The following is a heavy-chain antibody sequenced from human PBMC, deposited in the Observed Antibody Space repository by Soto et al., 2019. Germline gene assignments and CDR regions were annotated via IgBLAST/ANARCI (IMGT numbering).Heavy chain of an antibody. V-gene: IGHV4-31*03. J-gene: IGHJ5*02. CDR2: IYYSGST. Sequence: KTSETLSLTCTVSGGSISSGGYYWSWIRQHPGKGLEWIGYIYYSGSTYYNPSLKSRVTISVDTSKNQFSLKLSSVTAADTAVYYCARDSNLLTGYANWFDPWGQGTLVTVSS. CDR1: GGSISSGGYY. D-gene: IGHD3-9*01. CDR3: ARDSNLLTGYANWFDP.